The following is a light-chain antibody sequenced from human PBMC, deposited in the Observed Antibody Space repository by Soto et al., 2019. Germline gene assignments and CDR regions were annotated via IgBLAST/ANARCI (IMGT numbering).Light chain of an antibody. Sequence: DIVMTQSPDSLAVSLGERATINCKSSQSVLYSSNHKNYLAWYQQKAGQPPKLLIYCASTRESGVPDRFSGSGSGTDFNLTISSLQAEDVAVYYCQQCYSIHPTFGQGTKLEI. CDR2: CAS. CDR3: QQCYSIHPT. J-gene: IGKJ2*01. V-gene: IGKV4-1*01. CDR1: QSVLYSSNHKNY.